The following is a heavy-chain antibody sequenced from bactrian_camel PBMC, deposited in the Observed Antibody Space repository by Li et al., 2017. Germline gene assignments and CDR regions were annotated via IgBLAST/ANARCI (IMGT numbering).Heavy chain of an antibody. CDR1: GFIFNKCA. D-gene: IGHD6*01. V-gene: IGHV3S53*01. Sequence: HVQLVESGGDSVQTGGSLKLSCAATGFIFNKCAMGWYRQAPGKERELVSTITTRDVTKYADFVKGRFTISRDNARKNTIYLQMNTLGPEDTGMYYCATGTRSWHDDRDEAWFPVWEDLRWGHGTQVTVS. CDR2: ITTRDVT. CDR3: ATGTRSWHDDRDEAWFPVWEDLR. J-gene: IGHJ4*01.